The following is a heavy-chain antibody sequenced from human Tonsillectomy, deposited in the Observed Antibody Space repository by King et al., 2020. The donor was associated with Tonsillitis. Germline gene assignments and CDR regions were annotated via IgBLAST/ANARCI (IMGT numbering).Heavy chain of an antibody. Sequence: VQLQESGPGLVKPSQTLSLTCTVSGGSISSDYHYWSWIRHPPGKGLEWIGYIYYSGNTYYKPSLRSRVTISLDTSKNQFSLSLSSVTAADTAVYYCARGDYDYGGNYAFDIWGQGTMVTVSS. CDR2: IYYSGNT. CDR1: GGSISSDYHY. D-gene: IGHD4-23*01. V-gene: IGHV4-30-4*01. J-gene: IGHJ3*02. CDR3: ARGDYDYGGNYAFDI.